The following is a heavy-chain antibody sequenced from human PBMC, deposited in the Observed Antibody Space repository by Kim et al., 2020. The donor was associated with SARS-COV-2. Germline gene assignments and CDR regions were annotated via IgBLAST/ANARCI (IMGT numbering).Heavy chain of an antibody. D-gene: IGHD3-10*01. Sequence: PSPKRRVTISVDTSKNPFSLKLSSVTAADTAVYYCARDRSMVRGNDAFDIWGQGTMVTVSS. J-gene: IGHJ3*02. V-gene: IGHV4-39*07. CDR3: ARDRSMVRGNDAFDI.